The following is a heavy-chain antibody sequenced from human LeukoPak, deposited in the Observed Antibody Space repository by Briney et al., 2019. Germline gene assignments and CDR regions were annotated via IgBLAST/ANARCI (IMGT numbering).Heavy chain of an antibody. CDR1: GFTFTTYW. CDR2: IKGDGSST. Sequence: GGSLRLSCAASGFTFTTYWTHWVRQTPGKGLVWVSRIKGDGSSTSYADSVKGRFTISRDNAKNTVYLQMNSLRAEDTAVYYCARGGLFAYYFDYWGQGTLVTVSS. J-gene: IGHJ4*02. D-gene: IGHD3-10*02. CDR3: ARGGLFAYYFDY. V-gene: IGHV3-74*01.